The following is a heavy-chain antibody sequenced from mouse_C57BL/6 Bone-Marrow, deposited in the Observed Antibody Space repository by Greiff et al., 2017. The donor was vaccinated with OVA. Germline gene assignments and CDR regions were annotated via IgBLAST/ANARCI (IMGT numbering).Heavy chain of an antibody. CDR1: GYTFTDYY. CDR2: INPNNGGT. V-gene: IGHV1-26*01. Sequence: EVQLQQSGPELVKPGASVKISCKASGYTFTDYYMYWVKQSHGKSLEWIGDINPNNGGTSYNQKFKGKATLTVDKSSSTAYMELRSLTSEDSAVYYCARSGTTVVARMEDWGQGTTGTVSS. J-gene: IGHJ4*01. CDR3: ARSGTTVVARMED. D-gene: IGHD1-1*01.